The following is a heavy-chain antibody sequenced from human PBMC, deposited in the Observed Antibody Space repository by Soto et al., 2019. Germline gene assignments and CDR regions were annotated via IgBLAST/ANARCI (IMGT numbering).Heavy chain of an antibody. CDR2: ISCSSSYI. CDR1: GFTFSSYS. Sequence: EVQLVESGGGLVKPGGSLRLCCAASGFTFSSYSMNWVRQAPGKGLEWVSSISCSSSYIYYADSVKGRFTISRDNAKNSLYLQMNSLRAEDTAVYYCARVVDYCDPYYYYGMDVWGQGTTVTVSS. CDR3: ARVVDYCDPYYYYGMDV. V-gene: IGHV3-21*01. J-gene: IGHJ6*02. D-gene: IGHD3-22*01.